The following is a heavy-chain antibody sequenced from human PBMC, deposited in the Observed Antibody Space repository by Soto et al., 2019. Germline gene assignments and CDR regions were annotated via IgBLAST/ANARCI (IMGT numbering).Heavy chain of an antibody. CDR2: IYSDDDK. J-gene: IGHJ5*02. CDR3: AHSSRTLRFLEWSNWFDP. Sequence: QITLKESGPTLVKPTQTLTLTCTFSGFSLSTSGVGVGWIRQPPGKALEWLALIYSDDDKRYSPSLKSRLTITKDTSKNQVVLTMTNMDPVDTATYYCAHSSRTLRFLEWSNWFDPWGQGTLVTVSS. D-gene: IGHD3-3*01. CDR1: GFSLSTSGVG. V-gene: IGHV2-5*02.